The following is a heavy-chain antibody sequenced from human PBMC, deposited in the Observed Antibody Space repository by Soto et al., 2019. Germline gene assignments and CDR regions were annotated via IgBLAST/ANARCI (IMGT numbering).Heavy chain of an antibody. CDR3: ARGRIQLWYPFDY. CDR1: GFSLSTSGMC. CDR2: IYYSGST. D-gene: IGHD5-18*01. V-gene: IGHV4-61*08. J-gene: IGHJ4*02. Sequence: GSGPTLVNPTQTLTLTCTFSGFSLSTSGMCVSWIRQPPGKGLEWIGYIYYSGSTNYNPSLKSRVTISVDTSKNQFSLKLSSVTAADTAVYYCARGRIQLWYPFDYWGQGTLVTVSS.